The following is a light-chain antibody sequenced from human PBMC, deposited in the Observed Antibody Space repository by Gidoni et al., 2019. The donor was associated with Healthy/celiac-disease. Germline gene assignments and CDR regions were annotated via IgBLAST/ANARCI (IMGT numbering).Light chain of an antibody. CDR2: AAS. CDR1: QDISNY. CDR3: QKYNSAPFT. V-gene: IGKV1-27*01. Sequence: DIQMTSSPSSLAASVGDRVTITCRESQDISNYLAWYQQKPGKVPKLLSYAASTLQSGVPSRFSGSGSGTDFTLTISSLQPEDVATYYCQKYNSAPFTFGPXTKVDIK. J-gene: IGKJ3*01.